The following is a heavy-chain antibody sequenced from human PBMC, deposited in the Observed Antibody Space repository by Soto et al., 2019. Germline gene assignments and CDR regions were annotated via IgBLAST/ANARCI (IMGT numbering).Heavy chain of an antibody. CDR3: VKDNRGSY. CDR1: GFTFSTCW. D-gene: IGHD3-10*01. Sequence: EVQLVESGGGLVQPGGSLRLSCAASGFTFSTCWMMWVRQAPGKGLEWVANINQDGSERYYVDSVKGRFTISRDNAKNSLYLQMNSLRAEDTAVYYCVKDNRGSYWGQGTLVNVSS. J-gene: IGHJ4*02. CDR2: INQDGSER. V-gene: IGHV3-7*01.